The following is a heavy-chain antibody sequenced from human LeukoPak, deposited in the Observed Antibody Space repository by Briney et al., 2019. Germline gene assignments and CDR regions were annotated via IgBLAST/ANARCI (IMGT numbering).Heavy chain of an antibody. CDR1: GGSISSYY. D-gene: IGHD2-2*01. Sequence: SETLSLPFTVAGGSISSYYWSWLRQPPGKGLEWIGYIYYSGSTNYNPSLKRGVTISVDTSKNQFSLKLSSVTAADTAVYYCARVRDCSSTSCYPLDAFDIWGQGTMVTVSS. CDR2: IYYSGST. J-gene: IGHJ3*02. CDR3: ARVRDCSSTSCYPLDAFDI. V-gene: IGHV4-59*01.